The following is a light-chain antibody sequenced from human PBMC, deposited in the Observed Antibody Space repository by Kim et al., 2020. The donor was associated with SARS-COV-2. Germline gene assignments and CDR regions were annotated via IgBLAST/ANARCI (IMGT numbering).Light chain of an antibody. CDR3: QSYDSSSRWV. V-gene: IGLV6-57*04. J-gene: IGLJ3*02. CDR1: SGSIASNY. Sequence: NFMLTQPHSVSESPGKTVTISCTRSSGSIASNYVQWYQQRPGSAPTTVIYEDNQRPSGVPDRFSGSIDSSSNSASLTISGLKTEDEADYCCQSYDSSSRWVFGGGTQLTVL. CDR2: EDN.